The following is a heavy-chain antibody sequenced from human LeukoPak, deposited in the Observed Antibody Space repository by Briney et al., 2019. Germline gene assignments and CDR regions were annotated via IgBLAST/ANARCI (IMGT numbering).Heavy chain of an antibody. CDR3: ARVLSGSWDWFDP. CDR2: INPDGSTT. Sequence: GGSLRLSCAASGFTFSRYWIHWVRQAPGKGLEWVSRINPDGSTTTYADSVKGRFTISRDNAKNTVYLQMNSLRAEDTAVYYCARVLSGSWDWFDPWGQGTLVAVSS. CDR1: GFTFSRYW. V-gene: IGHV3-74*01. J-gene: IGHJ5*02. D-gene: IGHD3-22*01.